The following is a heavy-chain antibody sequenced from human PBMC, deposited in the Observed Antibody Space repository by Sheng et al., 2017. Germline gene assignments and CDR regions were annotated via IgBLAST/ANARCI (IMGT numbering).Heavy chain of an antibody. CDR2: ISGSGGST. V-gene: IGHV3-23*01. D-gene: IGHD3-22*01. J-gene: IGHJ4*02. Sequence: EVQLLESGGGLVQPGGSLRLSCAASGFTFSSYAMSWVRQAPGKGLEWVSAISGSGGSTYYADSVKGRFTISRDNSKNTLYLQMNSLRAEYTAVYYCARGRFYDSSGYDDYWGQGTLVTVSS. CDR1: GFTFSSYA. CDR3: ARGRFYDSSGYDDY.